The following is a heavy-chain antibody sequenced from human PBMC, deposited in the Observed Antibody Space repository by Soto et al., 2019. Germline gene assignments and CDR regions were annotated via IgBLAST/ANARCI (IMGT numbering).Heavy chain of an antibody. CDR1: GFTFSDYY. D-gene: IGHD3-16*02. V-gene: IGHV3-11*01. CDR3: ARSPPSHDAYIWGSYRSYAFDI. Sequence: QVQLVESGGGLVKPGGSLRLSCAASGFTFSDYYMSWIRQAPGKGLEWVSYISSSGSTIYYADSVKGRFTISRDNAKNSLYLQMNSLRAEDTAVYYCARSPPSHDAYIWGSYRSYAFDIWGQGTMVTVSS. CDR2: ISSSGSTI. J-gene: IGHJ3*02.